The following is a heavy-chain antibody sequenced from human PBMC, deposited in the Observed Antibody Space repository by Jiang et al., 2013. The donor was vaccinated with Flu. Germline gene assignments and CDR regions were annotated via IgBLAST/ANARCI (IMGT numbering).Heavy chain of an antibody. D-gene: IGHD3-16*01. CDR3: ARDYVGHPDY. V-gene: IGHV7-4-1*02. J-gene: IGHJ4*02. CDR1: GYILSTYA. CDR2: INTNTGNP. Sequence: SELKKPGASVKLSCKAAGYILSTYALNWVRQAPGQGLEWMGWINTNTGNPTYAQGFTGRFVFSLDTSVSTAYLQISSLKAEDTAVYYCARDYVGHPDYWGQGTLVTVSS.